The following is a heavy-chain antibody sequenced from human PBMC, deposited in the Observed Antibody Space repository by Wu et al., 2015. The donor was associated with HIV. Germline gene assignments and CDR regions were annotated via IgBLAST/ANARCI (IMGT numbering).Heavy chain of an antibody. CDR2: INPNTGDT. J-gene: IGHJ5*02. CDR3: ARGREYKEYDMGNWLDP. Sequence: QVQLVQSGAEVKKPGASVKVSCKASGYTFTGYYMHWVRQAPGQGLEWLGWINPNTGDTNYAQIFRGRVTMTRDTSITTAYMELSRLTSDDTAVYYCARGREYKEYDMGNWLDPWGQGTLAPSP. CDR1: GYTFTGYY. D-gene: IGHD5-12*01. V-gene: IGHV1-2*02.